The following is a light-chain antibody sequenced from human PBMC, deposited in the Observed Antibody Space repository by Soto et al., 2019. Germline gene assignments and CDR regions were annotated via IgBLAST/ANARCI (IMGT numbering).Light chain of an antibody. CDR1: QSVSSSY. CDR2: CAS. V-gene: IGKV3-20*01. CDR3: QQYGSSPRGFT. Sequence: EIVLTQSPGTLSLSPGERATLSCRASQSVSSSYLAWYQQKPGQAPRLLIYCASSRATGIPDRFSGSGSGTDFTLTISRLEPEDFAVYYCQQYGSSPRGFTFGPGTKVDIK. J-gene: IGKJ3*01.